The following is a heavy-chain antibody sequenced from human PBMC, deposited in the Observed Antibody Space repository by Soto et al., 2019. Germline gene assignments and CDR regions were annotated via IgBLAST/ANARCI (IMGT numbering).Heavy chain of an antibody. Sequence: PSETLSLSCSVSVGSRRSYYWNWLRQPAGKGLEWIGRIYSRGDTNYNPSVKSRVTMSVDTSKNEFSLRLNSVTAADTAVYYCAGIGEDVYYGMDVWGQGTTVTVSS. J-gene: IGHJ6*02. CDR2: IYSRGDT. V-gene: IGHV4-4*07. CDR3: AGIGEDVYYGMDV. D-gene: IGHD2-21*01. CDR1: VGSRRSYY.